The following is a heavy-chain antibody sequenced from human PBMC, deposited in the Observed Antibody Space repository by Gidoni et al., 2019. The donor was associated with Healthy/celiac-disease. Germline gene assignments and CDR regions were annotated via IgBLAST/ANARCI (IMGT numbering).Heavy chain of an antibody. CDR3: ARGIERNWFDP. Sequence: EVQLVESGGGLVQPGGSLSLSCAASGFTFSSYSLNWVRQAPGKGLEWVSYISRSSSTIYYADSVKGRFTISRDNAKNSLYLQMNSLRAEDTAVYYCARGIERNWFDPWGQGTLVTVSS. V-gene: IGHV3-48*01. J-gene: IGHJ5*02. CDR1: GFTFSSYS. CDR2: ISRSSSTI.